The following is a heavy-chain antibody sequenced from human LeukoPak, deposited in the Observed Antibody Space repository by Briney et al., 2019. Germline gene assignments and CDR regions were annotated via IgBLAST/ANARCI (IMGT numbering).Heavy chain of an antibody. CDR2: ISHSGTT. CDR1: GGSFSGFY. V-gene: IGHV4-34*01. Sequence: PSETLSLTCAVYGGSFSGFYWSWIRQPPGTGLEWIGEISHSGTTYYNPSLESRVTVSVDTSKSQFSLRLSSVTAADTAVYYCARGGLDTKRGGYFDFWGQGILVTVSS. CDR3: ARGGLDTKRGGYFDF. D-gene: IGHD5-18*01. J-gene: IGHJ4*02.